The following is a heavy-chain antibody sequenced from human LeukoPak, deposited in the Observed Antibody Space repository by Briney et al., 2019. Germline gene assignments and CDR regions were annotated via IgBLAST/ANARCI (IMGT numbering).Heavy chain of an antibody. CDR3: AKNDFGSGWVGDY. CDR1: GFTFSSYA. D-gene: IGHD6-19*01. J-gene: IGHJ4*02. Sequence: PGGSLRLSCAASGFTFSSYAMSWVRQAPGKGLEWVSGISGSGANTHYADSVKGRFTISRDNSKNTLYLQMISLRAEDTAVYYCAKNDFGSGWVGDYWGQGTLVTVSS. CDR2: ISGSGANT. V-gene: IGHV3-23*01.